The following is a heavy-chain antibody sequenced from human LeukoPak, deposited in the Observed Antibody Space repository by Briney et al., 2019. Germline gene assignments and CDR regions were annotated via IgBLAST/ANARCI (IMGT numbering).Heavy chain of an antibody. D-gene: IGHD2-15*01. Sequence: GASLKISCKGSGYSFTSYWIGWVRQLPGKGGEWMGIIYPGDSDTRYSPSFQGQVTISADKSISTAYLQWSSLKASGTAMYYCAAPLGYCSGGSCYDYWGQGTLVTVSS. CDR3: AAPLGYCSGGSCYDY. CDR1: GYSFTSYW. J-gene: IGHJ4*02. CDR2: IYPGDSDT. V-gene: IGHV5-51*01.